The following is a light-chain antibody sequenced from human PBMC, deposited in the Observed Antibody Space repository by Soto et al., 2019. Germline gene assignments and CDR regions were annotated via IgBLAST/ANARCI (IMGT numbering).Light chain of an antibody. J-gene: IGKJ2*01. CDR3: QQYDNAPYT. CDR1: QDIDNY. Sequence: DIQMTQSPSYLSASIGDSVTISCQASQDIDNYLNWYQQKPGKAPELLISDASSLEAGVPSRFSGSGSGTEFTFTISSLQPQDIATYYCQQYDNAPYTFGQGTKMEIK. V-gene: IGKV1-33*01. CDR2: DAS.